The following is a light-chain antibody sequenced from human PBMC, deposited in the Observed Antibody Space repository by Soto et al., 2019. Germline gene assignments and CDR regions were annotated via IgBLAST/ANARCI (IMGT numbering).Light chain of an antibody. J-gene: IGLJ2*01. CDR1: SSDVGGYNY. CDR3: SSYTSSSTFVV. Sequence: QSVLTQPASVSGSPGQSITISCTGTSSDVGGYNYVSWYQQHPGKAPKLIIYDVSNRPSGVPNRFSGSKSGNTASLTISGLQAEDEADYYCSSYTSSSTFVVFGGGTKLTVL. V-gene: IGLV2-14*03. CDR2: DVS.